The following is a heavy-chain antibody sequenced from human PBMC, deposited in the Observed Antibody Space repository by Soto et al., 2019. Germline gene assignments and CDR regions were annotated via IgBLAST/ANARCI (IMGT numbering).Heavy chain of an antibody. Sequence: QVQLVESGGGVVQPGRSLRLSCAASGFTFSSYGMHWVRQAPGKGLEWVAVISYDGSKKYYADSVKGRFTISRDNSKNTLFLQRNSLSAEDTAVYYCAKDQVRVVGAAASDSWGQGTLVTVSS. CDR1: GFTFSSYG. V-gene: IGHV3-30*18. D-gene: IGHD2-15*01. CDR2: ISYDGSKK. CDR3: AKDQVRVVGAAASDS. J-gene: IGHJ4*02.